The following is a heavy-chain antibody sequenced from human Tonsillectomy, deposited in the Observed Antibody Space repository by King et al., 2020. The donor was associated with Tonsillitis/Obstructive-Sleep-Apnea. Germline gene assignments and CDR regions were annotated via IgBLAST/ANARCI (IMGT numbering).Heavy chain of an antibody. CDR3: AREEYSSSSNWFDP. Sequence: VQLQQWGAGLLKPSETLSLTCAVYGGSFSGYYWSWIRQPPGKVLEWIGEINHSGSTNYNPSLKSRVTISVDTSKNQFSLKLSSVTAADTAVYYCAREEYSSSSNWFDPWGQGTLVTVSS. D-gene: IGHD6-6*01. CDR2: INHSGST. CDR1: GGSFSGYY. V-gene: IGHV4-34*01. J-gene: IGHJ5*02.